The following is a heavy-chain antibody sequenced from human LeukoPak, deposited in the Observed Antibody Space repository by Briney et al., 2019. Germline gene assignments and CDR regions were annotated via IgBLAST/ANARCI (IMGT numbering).Heavy chain of an antibody. Sequence: GGSLRLSCSASGFTLSTYAMHWVRQAPGKGLKYVSGISSNGGSTYYADSVKGRFTISRDNSKNMVYLQMNGLRAEDAATYYCAKMQGYFDYWGQGSLVTVSS. CDR1: GFTLSTYA. CDR3: AKMQGYFDY. D-gene: IGHD5-24*01. J-gene: IGHJ4*02. V-gene: IGHV3-64*04. CDR2: ISSNGGST.